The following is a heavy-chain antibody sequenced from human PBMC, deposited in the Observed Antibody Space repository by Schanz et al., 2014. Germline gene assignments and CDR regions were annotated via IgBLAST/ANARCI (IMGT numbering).Heavy chain of an antibody. V-gene: IGHV3-74*01. CDR1: GFTFRNNW. CDR3: AKGKGAVINNWYFDL. CDR2: IDGEGGDT. Sequence: LVVESGGGLVQPGGSLRLSCAASGFTFRNNWMHWFRQGPGKGLSWVSRIDGEGGDTRYADSVKGRVTISRDNSKNTPYLEMNSLRAADTAVYYCAKGKGAVINNWYFDLWGRGTLVTVSS. J-gene: IGHJ2*01. D-gene: IGHD2-21*01.